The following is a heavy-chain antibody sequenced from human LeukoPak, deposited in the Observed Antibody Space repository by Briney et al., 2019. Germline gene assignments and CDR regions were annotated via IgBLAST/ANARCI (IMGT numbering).Heavy chain of an antibody. J-gene: IGHJ4*02. CDR3: TRGPPNWGYDF. D-gene: IGHD3/OR15-3a*01. V-gene: IGHV1-8*01. CDR2: MSPNSGNT. Sequence: ASVKVSCKASGYIFTSYDINWVRQATGQRLEWLGWMSPNSGNTGYAQNFQGRVTMTRSTALSTAYMELSSLKSDDTAVYYCTRGPPNWGYDFWGQGTLVTVSS. CDR1: GYIFTSYD.